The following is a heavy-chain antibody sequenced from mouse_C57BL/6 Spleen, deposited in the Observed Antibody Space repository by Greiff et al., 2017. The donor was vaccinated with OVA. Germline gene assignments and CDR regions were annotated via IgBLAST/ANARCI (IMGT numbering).Heavy chain of an antibody. D-gene: IGHD1-1*01. CDR1: GYAFSSYW. CDR2: IYPGDGDT. CDR3: ARGGSSAWFAY. J-gene: IGHJ3*01. V-gene: IGHV1-80*01. Sequence: VMLVESGAELVKPGASVKISCKASGYAFSSYWMNWVKQRPGKGLEWIGQIYPGDGDTNYNGKFKGKATLTADKSSSTAYMQLSSLTSEDSAVYFCARGGSSAWFAYWGQGTLVTVSA.